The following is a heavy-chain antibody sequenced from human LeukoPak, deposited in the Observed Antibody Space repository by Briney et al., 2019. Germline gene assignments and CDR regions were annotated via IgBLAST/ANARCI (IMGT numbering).Heavy chain of an antibody. D-gene: IGHD1-14*01. CDR3: AIHTGSLGY. V-gene: IGHV4-34*01. CDR1: GGSFSGYY. CDR2: INHSGST. J-gene: IGHJ4*02. Sequence: KPSETLSLTCAVYGGSFSGYYWSWIRQPPGKGLEWIGEINHSGSTNYNPSLKSRVTISVDTSKNQFSLKLSSVTAADTAVYYCAIHTGSLGYWGQGTLVTVSS.